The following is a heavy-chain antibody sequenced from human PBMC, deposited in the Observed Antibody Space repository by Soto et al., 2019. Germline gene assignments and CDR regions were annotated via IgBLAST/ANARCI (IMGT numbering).Heavy chain of an antibody. CDR3: ARDIRGRTNYFDL. V-gene: IGHV3-33*01. J-gene: IGHJ5*02. CDR2: IWYDGSKK. Sequence: QVQLVESGGGVVQPGRSLRLSCAGTGFRFATYGLHWVRQAPGKGLEWVAVIWYDGSKKYYADSVKGRFTISRDDSRSALYLQMNSLRAEDTAVYYCARDIRGRTNYFDLWGAGTLVTVSS. D-gene: IGHD1-7*01. CDR1: GFRFATYG.